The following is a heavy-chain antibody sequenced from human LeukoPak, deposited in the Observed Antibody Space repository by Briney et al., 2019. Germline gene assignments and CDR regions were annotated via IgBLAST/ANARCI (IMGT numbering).Heavy chain of an antibody. CDR1: GGTFSSYA. CDR3: ASCRGWYYYYYMDV. V-gene: IGHV1-69*05. CDR2: IIPIFGTV. Sequence: SVKVSCKASGGTFSSYAISWVRQAPGQGLEWMGGIIPIFGTVNYAQKFQGRVTITTDESTSTTYMELSSLRSEDTAVYYCASCRGWYYYYYMDVWAKGPRSPSP. D-gene: IGHD6-19*01. J-gene: IGHJ6*03.